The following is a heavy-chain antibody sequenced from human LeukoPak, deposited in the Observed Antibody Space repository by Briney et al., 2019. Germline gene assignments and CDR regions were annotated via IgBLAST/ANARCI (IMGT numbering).Heavy chain of an antibody. D-gene: IGHD6-13*01. V-gene: IGHV1-2*02. J-gene: IGHJ4*02. CDR1: GYTFTGYY. CDR2: ISPNSGGT. Sequence: ASVKVSCKASGYTFTGYYMHWVRQAPGQGLEWMGWISPNSGGTNYAQKFQGRVTMTRDTSISTAYMELSRLRSDDTAVYYCARSPRGHSSSSLDYWGQGTLVTVSS. CDR3: ARSPRGHSSSSLDY.